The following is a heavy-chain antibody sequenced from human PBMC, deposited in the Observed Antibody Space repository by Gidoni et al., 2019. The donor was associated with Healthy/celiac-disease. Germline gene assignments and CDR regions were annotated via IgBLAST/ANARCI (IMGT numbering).Heavy chain of an antibody. J-gene: IGHJ5*02. CDR2: IYTSGST. CDR1: GGSISSYY. D-gene: IGHD3-10*01. V-gene: IGHV4-4*07. Sequence: QVQLQESGPGLVKPSETLSLTCTVSGGSISSYYWSWIRQPAGKGLEWIGRIYTSGSTNYNPSLKSRVTMSVDTSKNQFSLKLSSVTAADTAVYYCARGGNQVWFGDLYNWFDPWGQGTLVTVSS. CDR3: ARGGNQVWFGDLYNWFDP.